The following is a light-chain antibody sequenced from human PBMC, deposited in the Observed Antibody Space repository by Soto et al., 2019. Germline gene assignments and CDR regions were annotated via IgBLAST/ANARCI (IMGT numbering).Light chain of an antibody. V-gene: IGKV3-20*01. CDR1: QSVSSS. CDR3: QQYNNWPWT. CDR2: GAS. J-gene: IGKJ1*01. Sequence: EIVLTQSPGTLSLSAGERATLSRRASQSVSSSLAWYQQKPGQAPRLVIYGASNRAAGIPDRFSGSGSGTDFTLTISRLEPEDFAVYYCQQYNNWPWTFGQGTKV.